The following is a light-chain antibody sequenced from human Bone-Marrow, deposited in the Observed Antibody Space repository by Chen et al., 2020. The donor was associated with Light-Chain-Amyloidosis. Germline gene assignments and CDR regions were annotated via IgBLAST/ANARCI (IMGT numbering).Light chain of an antibody. CDR2: DDS. CDR1: NIGSTS. CDR3: QVWDRSSDRPV. J-gene: IGLJ3*02. Sequence: SYVLTQPFSVSVVPGQTATIACGGNNIGSTSVHWYQQTPGQAPLLVVYDDSDRPSGIPERLSGSNSGNTATLTISRVEAGDEADYYCQVWDRSSDRPVFGGGTKLTVL. V-gene: IGLV3-21*02.